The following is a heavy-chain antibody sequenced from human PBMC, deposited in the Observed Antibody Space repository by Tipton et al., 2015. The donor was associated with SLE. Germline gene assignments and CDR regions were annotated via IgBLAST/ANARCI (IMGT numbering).Heavy chain of an antibody. CDR3: ARDQGYDFWSGYYL. CDR2: ISSSSSYI. D-gene: IGHD3-3*01. V-gene: IGHV3-21*01. CDR1: GFTFSSYS. J-gene: IGHJ5*02. Sequence: GSLRLSCAASGFTFSSYSMNWVRQAPGKGLEWVSSISSSSSYIYYADSVKGRFTISRDNAKNSLYLQMNSLRAEDTAVYYCARDQGYDFWSGYYLWGQGTLVTVSS.